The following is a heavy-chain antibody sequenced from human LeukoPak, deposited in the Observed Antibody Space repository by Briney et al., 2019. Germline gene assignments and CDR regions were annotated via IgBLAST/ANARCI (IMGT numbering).Heavy chain of an antibody. D-gene: IGHD3-3*01. Sequence: GASVKVSCKVSGYTLTELSMHWVRQAPGKGLEWMGGFDPEDGETIYAQKFQGRVTMTEDSSTDTVYMKLSSLRSEDTAVYYCATFGGRGYFDYWGQGTLVTVTS. CDR2: FDPEDGET. CDR3: ATFGGRGYFDY. J-gene: IGHJ4*02. V-gene: IGHV1-24*01. CDR1: GYTLTELS.